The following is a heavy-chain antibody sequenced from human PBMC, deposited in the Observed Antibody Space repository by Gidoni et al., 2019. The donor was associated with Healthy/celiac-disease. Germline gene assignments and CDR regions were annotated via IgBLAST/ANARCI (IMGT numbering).Heavy chain of an antibody. V-gene: IGHV3-9*01. CDR2: ISWNSGYI. J-gene: IGHJ4*02. CDR1: GFTFDAYA. CDR3: AKDRAAGTDYFDY. D-gene: IGHD6-13*01. Sequence: EVQLVESGGGLVQPGRSLRLSCAASGFTFDAYAMHWVQQAPGKGLEWVSGISWNSGYIDYADSVKGRFTISRDNAKNSLYLQMNSLRAEDTALYYCAKDRAAGTDYFDYWGQGTLVTVSS.